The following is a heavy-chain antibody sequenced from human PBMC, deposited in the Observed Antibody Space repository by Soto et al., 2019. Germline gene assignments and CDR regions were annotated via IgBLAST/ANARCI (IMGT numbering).Heavy chain of an antibody. CDR2: IYSGVST. CDR3: ARYNYYYGMDV. J-gene: IGHJ6*02. Sequence: EVQLVESGGGLIQPGGSLRLSCAASGFIVNYNHMTWVRQAPGKGLEWVSVIYSGVSTYYADSVKGRFTISRDNSKNTVYLQMNSLRAEDTAVYYCARYNYYYGMDVWGQGTTVTVS. V-gene: IGHV3-53*01. CDR1: GFIVNYNH. D-gene: IGHD1-1*01.